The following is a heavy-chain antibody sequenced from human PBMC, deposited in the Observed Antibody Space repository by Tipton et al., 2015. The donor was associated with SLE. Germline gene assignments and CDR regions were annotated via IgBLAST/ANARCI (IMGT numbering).Heavy chain of an antibody. CDR2: IYTRT. CDR1: GFTFSSYW. V-gene: IGHV3-23*03. CDR3: AKPLRAMAGELDS. D-gene: IGHD6-19*01. Sequence: GSLRLSCAASGFTFSSYWMSWVRQAPGKGLEWVSIIYTRTYYADSVKGRFTISRDDSKNTVYLQMNDLRVEDTAVYYCAKPLRAMAGELDSWGQGTLVTVSS. J-gene: IGHJ4*02.